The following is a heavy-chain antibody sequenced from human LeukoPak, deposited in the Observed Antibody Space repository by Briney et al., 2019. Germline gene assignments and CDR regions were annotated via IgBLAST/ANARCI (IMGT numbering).Heavy chain of an antibody. CDR2: INPNSGGT. D-gene: IGHD2-15*01. CDR1: GYTFTSYY. J-gene: IGHJ4*02. V-gene: IGHV1-2*02. CDR3: AKNLPCNIVVVVAGGGY. Sequence: ASVKVSCKASGYTFTSYYLHWVRQAPGQGLEWMGWINPNSGGTNYAQKFQGRVTMTRDTSISTAYMELSRLRSDDTAVYYCAKNLPCNIVVVVAGGGYWGQGTLVTVSS.